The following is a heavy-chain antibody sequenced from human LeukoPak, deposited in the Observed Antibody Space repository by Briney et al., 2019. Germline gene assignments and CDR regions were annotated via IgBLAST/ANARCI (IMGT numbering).Heavy chain of an antibody. Sequence: GGSLRLSCAASGFTFDDYGMSWVRQAPGKGLEWVSGISWNGGSTGYADSVKGRFTISRDNAKNSLYLQMNSLRAEDTALYHCERGVWFGELLDAFDIWGQGTMVTVSS. V-gene: IGHV3-20*01. CDR3: ERGVWFGELLDAFDI. J-gene: IGHJ3*02. D-gene: IGHD3-10*01. CDR2: ISWNGGST. CDR1: GFTFDDYG.